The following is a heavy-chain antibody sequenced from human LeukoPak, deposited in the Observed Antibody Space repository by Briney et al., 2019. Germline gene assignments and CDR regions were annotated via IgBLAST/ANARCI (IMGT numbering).Heavy chain of an antibody. V-gene: IGHV4-59*08. CDR2: IYYSGST. CDR3: ARAGTTVSTYYFDY. CDR1: GGSIGSYY. J-gene: IGHJ4*02. D-gene: IGHD4-17*01. Sequence: SETLSLTCTVSGGSIGSYYWSWIRQPPGKGLEWIGYIYYSGSTNYNPSLKSRVTISVDTSKNQFSLNLSSVTAADTAVYYCARAGTTVSTYYFDYWGQGTLVTVSS.